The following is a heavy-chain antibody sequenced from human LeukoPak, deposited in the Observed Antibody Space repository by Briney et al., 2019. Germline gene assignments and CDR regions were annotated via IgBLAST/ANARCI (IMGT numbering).Heavy chain of an antibody. J-gene: IGHJ4*02. CDR1: GYTFTGSY. D-gene: IGHD6-19*01. V-gene: IGHV1-2*02. CDR2: INPNSGDT. CDR3: ARGTGWYHFDY. Sequence: GASVRVSYKASGYTFTGSYMHWVRQAPGQGLEWMGWINPNSGDTNYAQRFQGAVTMTRDTSISTAYMELSRLTSDDTAVYYCARGTGWYHFDYWGQGTLVTVSS.